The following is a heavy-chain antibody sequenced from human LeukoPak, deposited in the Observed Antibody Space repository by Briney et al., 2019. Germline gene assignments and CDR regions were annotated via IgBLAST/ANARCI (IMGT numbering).Heavy chain of an antibody. D-gene: IGHD4-23*01. CDR3: AGDYGANRRAFDI. J-gene: IGHJ3*02. CDR1: GFTFSNYW. Sequence: GGSLRLSCAASGFTFSNYWIHWVRQAPGQGLVWVSRINIDGTSTIYADSVKGRFTISRDSAKNTLYLQMNSLRAEDTAVYYCAGDYGANRRAFDIWGQGTLVTVSS. CDR2: INIDGTST. V-gene: IGHV3-74*01.